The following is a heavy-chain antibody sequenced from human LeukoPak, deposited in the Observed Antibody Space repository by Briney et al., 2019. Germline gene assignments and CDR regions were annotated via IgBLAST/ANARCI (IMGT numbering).Heavy chain of an antibody. V-gene: IGHV3-21*04. CDR2: ISSSSSYI. D-gene: IGHD1-26*01. CDR1: GFTFSSYS. J-gene: IGHJ4*02. CDR3: AKVFVLPVVGAFDY. Sequence: GGSLRLSCAASGFTFSSYSMNWVRQAPGKGLEWVSSISSSSSYIYYADSVKGRFTISRDNAKNSLYLQMNSLRAEDTAVYYCAKVFVLPVVGAFDYWGQGTLVTVSS.